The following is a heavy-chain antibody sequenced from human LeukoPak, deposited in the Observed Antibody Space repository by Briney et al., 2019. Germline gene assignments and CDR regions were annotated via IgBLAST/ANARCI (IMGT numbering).Heavy chain of an antibody. Sequence: GGSLRLSCAASGFIVSSNYMSWVRQATGKGLEWVSVIYTGGSTYYADSVKGRFTISRDNSKNTLYLQMNSLRAEDTAVYYCARVRSGEYFDYWGQGTLVPVSS. J-gene: IGHJ4*02. V-gene: IGHV3-66*01. CDR3: ARVRSGEYFDY. CDR2: IYTGGST. D-gene: IGHD6-25*01. CDR1: GFIVSSNY.